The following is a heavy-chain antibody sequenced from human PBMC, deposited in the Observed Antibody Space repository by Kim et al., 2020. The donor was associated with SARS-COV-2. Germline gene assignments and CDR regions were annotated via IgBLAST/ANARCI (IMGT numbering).Heavy chain of an antibody. D-gene: IGHD3-9*01. CDR3: ARGYDILTGYYIFDY. CDR1: GFTFSAYS. V-gene: IGHV3-48*04. CDR2: ISSSSSTI. J-gene: IGHJ4*02. Sequence: GGSLRLSCAASGFTFSAYSMNWVRQAPGKGLEWASYISSSSSTIYYADSVKGRFTISRDNAKNSLYLQMNSLRAEDTAVYYCARGYDILTGYYIFDYWGQGTLVTVSS.